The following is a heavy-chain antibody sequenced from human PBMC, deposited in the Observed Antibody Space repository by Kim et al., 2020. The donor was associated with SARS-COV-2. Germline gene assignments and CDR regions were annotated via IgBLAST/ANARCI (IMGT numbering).Heavy chain of an antibody. CDR3: ARGTMIVVAMDYYYGMDV. CDR1: GYTFTSYY. D-gene: IGHD3-22*01. J-gene: IGHJ6*02. CDR2: INPSGGST. Sequence: ASVKVSCKASGYTFTSYYMHWVRQAPGQGLEWMGIINPSGGSTSYAQKFQGRVTMTRDTSTSTVYMKLSSLRSEDTAGYYCARGTMIVVAMDYYYGMDVWGQATMVTDSS. V-gene: IGHV1-46*01.